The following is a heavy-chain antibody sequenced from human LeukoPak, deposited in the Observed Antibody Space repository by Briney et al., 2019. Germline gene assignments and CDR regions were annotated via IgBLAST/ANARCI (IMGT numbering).Heavy chain of an antibody. CDR1: GGSVSVYY. CDR3: ARENSYYDSSGYYYGSGYFDF. D-gene: IGHD3-22*01. Sequence: SETLSLTCGVYGGSVSVYYWSWIRQPPGKGLEWIGYIYYSGSTNYNPSLQSRVTISVDTSNNQFSLRLSSVTAADTAVYYCARENSYYDSSGYYYGSGYFDFWGQGTLVTVSS. CDR2: IYYSGST. J-gene: IGHJ4*02. V-gene: IGHV4-59*02.